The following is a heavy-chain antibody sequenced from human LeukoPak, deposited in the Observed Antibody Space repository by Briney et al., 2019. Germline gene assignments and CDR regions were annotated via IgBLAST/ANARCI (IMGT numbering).Heavy chain of an antibody. D-gene: IGHD6-13*01. J-gene: IGHJ4*02. Sequence: PGGSLRLSCAVSGFTFRNHWMHWVRQVPGKGLVWVSRVNKDGSVTTYADSVKGRFTISRDNAKNILYLQMNSLTAEDTAVYFCVRAVQQMARVVDYWGQGTLVTVPS. CDR2: VNKDGSVT. V-gene: IGHV3-74*03. CDR1: GFTFRNHW. CDR3: VRAVQQMARVVDY.